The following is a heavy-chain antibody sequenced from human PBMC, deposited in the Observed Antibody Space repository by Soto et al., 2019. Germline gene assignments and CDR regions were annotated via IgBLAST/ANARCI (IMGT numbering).Heavy chain of an antibody. Sequence: SLRLSCAASGFAVSSYSMHWVRQAPGKGLEWVAVISYDGSNKYYADSVKGRFTISRDNSKNTLYLQMNSLRAEDTAVYYCAKGTEYSSSFFDYWGQGTLVTVSS. CDR1: GFAVSSYS. J-gene: IGHJ4*02. V-gene: IGHV3-30*04. CDR2: ISYDGSNK. D-gene: IGHD6-6*01. CDR3: AKGTEYSSSFFDY.